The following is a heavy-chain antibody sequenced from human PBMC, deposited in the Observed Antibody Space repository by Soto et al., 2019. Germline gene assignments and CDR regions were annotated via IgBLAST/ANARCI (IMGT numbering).Heavy chain of an antibody. J-gene: IGHJ4*02. Sequence: SETLSLTCTVSGGSISSSSYYWGWIRQPPGKGLEWIGSIYYSGSTYYNPSLKSRVTISVDTSKNQFSLKLSSVTAADTAVYYCARQSALGGYDYYFDYWGQGTLVTVSS. V-gene: IGHV4-39*01. CDR2: IYYSGST. CDR1: GGSISSSSYY. D-gene: IGHD5-12*01. CDR3: ARQSALGGYDYYFDY.